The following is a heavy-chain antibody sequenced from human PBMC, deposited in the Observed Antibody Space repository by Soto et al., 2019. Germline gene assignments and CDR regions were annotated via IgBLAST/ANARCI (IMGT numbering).Heavy chain of an antibody. V-gene: IGHV4-59*08. Sequence: QVQLQESGPGLVKPSETLSLTCTVSGGSISSYYWSWIRQPPGKGLEWIGYIYYSGSTNYNPSLRCPVTIPVDTPKNPFSLKLSSVAAADTAVYYCARRYGGAFDIWGQGTMVTVSS. CDR1: GGSISSYY. CDR3: ARRYGGAFDI. CDR2: IYYSGST. J-gene: IGHJ3*02. D-gene: IGHD3-10*01.